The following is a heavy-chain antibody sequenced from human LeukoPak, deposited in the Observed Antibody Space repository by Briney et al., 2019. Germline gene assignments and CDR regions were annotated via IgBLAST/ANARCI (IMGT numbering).Heavy chain of an antibody. CDR2: ISSSSSTI. V-gene: IGHV3-48*04. CDR1: GFTFSSYS. Sequence: GGSLRLSCAASGFTFSSYSMNWVRQAPGKGLEWVSYISSSSSTIYYADSVKGRFTISRDNAKNSLYLQMNSLRAEDTAVYYCARDLLGKVVAATVTPWGLGTLVTVSS. J-gene: IGHJ5*02. D-gene: IGHD2-15*01. CDR3: ARDLLGKVVAATVTP.